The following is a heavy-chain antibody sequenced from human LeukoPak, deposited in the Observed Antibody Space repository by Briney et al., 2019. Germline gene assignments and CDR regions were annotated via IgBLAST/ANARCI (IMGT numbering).Heavy chain of an antibody. J-gene: IGHJ6*03. CDR1: GYTFTSYD. Sequence: ASVKVSCKASGYTFTSYDINWVRQATGQGLEWMGWMNPNSGNTGYAQKFQGRVTMTRSTSISTAYMELSSLRSEDTAVYYCARRWELRSLVSPTRYYYYYMDVWGKGTTVTISS. CDR2: MNPNSGNT. V-gene: IGHV1-8*01. D-gene: IGHD1-26*01. CDR3: ARRWELRSLVSPTRYYYYYMDV.